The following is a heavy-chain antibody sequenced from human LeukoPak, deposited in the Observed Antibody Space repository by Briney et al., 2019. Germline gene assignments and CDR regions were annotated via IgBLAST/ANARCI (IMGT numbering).Heavy chain of an antibody. V-gene: IGHV4-59*01. J-gene: IGHJ2*01. D-gene: IGHD5-18*01. Sequence: SETLSLTCTVSGGSISSYYWSWIRQPPGKGLEWIGYIYYSGSTSYNPSLKSRVSISVDTSKNQFSLKLSSVTAADTAMYYRATIRDTALRYWYFDLWGRGTLVTVSS. CDR1: GGSISSYY. CDR2: IYYSGST. CDR3: ATIRDTALRYWYFDL.